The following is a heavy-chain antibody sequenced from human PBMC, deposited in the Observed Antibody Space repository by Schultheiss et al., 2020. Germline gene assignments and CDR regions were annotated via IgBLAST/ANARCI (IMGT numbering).Heavy chain of an antibody. D-gene: IGHD2/OR15-2a*01. CDR3: ARTTDGATLNYYDS. CDR2: IYYSGST. V-gene: IGHV4-59*01. J-gene: IGHJ4*02. CDR1: GGSISSYY. Sequence: GSLRLSCTVSGGSISSYYWSWIRQPPGKGLEWIGYIYYSGSTNYNPSLKSRVTISVDTSKNQFSLSLTSVTAADTAIYYCARTTDGATLNYYDSWGQGTLVTVSS.